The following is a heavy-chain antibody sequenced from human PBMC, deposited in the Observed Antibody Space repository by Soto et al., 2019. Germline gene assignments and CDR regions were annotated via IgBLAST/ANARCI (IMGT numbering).Heavy chain of an antibody. CDR3: AREAYNWNYLRALGFDP. J-gene: IGHJ5*02. CDR1: GFTFSDYY. V-gene: IGHV3-11*01. CDR2: ISSSGSTI. Sequence: QVQLVESGGGLVKPGGSLRLSCAASGFTFSDYYMSWIRQAPGKGLEWVSYISSSGSTIYYADSVKGRFTISRDNAKNSLYLQMNSLRAEDTAVYDCAREAYNWNYLRALGFDPWGQGTLVTVSS. D-gene: IGHD1-7*01.